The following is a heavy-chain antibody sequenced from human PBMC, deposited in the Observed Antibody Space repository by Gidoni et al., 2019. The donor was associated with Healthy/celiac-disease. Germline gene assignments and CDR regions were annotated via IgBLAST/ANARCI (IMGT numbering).Heavy chain of an antibody. J-gene: IGHJ4*02. CDR3: ARDYDSSGYYYQRWSQSGEIDY. Sequence: QVQLVQSGAEVKKPGASVKVSCKASGYTFTSYGISWVRQAPGQGLEWMGWISAYNGNTNYAQKLQGRVTMTTDTSTSTAYMELRSLRSDDTAVYYCARDYDSSGYYYQRWSQSGEIDYWGQGTLVTVSS. CDR2: ISAYNGNT. D-gene: IGHD3-22*01. V-gene: IGHV1-18*01. CDR1: GYTFTSYG.